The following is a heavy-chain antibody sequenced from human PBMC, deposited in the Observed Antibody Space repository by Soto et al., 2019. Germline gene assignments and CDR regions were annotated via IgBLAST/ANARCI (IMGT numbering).Heavy chain of an antibody. CDR1: GGSFSGYY. J-gene: IGHJ4*02. CDR3: ARTYSSSWSPFEY. Sequence: QVQLQQWGAGLLKPSETLSLTCAVSGGSFSGYYWSWIRQPPGKGLEWIGEINQSGSTNYNPSLKSRVTISVDTSKNQFSLKLSSVTAADTAVHYCARTYSSSWSPFEYWGQGTLVTVSS. CDR2: INQSGST. D-gene: IGHD6-13*01. V-gene: IGHV4-34*01.